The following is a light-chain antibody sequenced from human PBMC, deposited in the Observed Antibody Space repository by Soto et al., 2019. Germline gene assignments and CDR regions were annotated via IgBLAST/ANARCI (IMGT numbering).Light chain of an antibody. Sequence: EIVLTQSPGTLSLSPGERATLSCRASQSVSSSYLAWYQQKPGQAPRLLIYGASSRATGIPDRFSGSGSGTDFTLTISRLEPEDLAVYYCQQADTFGQGNKLEIK. CDR1: QSVSSSY. CDR2: GAS. CDR3: QQADT. V-gene: IGKV3-20*01. J-gene: IGKJ2*01.